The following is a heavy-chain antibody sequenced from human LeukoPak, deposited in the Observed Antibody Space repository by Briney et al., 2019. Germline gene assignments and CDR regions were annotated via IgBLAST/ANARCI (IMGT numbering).Heavy chain of an antibody. CDR3: ARGGGAEAFDI. V-gene: IGHV3-66*01. Sequence: QPGGSLRLSCAASGFTVSSNYMSWVRQAPGKGLEWVSVIYSGGSTNYADSMKGRFTISRDNSKNTLYLQMNSLRVEDTAVYYCARGGGAEAFDIWGQGTMVTVSS. J-gene: IGHJ3*02. CDR1: GFTVSSNY. D-gene: IGHD2-21*01. CDR2: IYSGGST.